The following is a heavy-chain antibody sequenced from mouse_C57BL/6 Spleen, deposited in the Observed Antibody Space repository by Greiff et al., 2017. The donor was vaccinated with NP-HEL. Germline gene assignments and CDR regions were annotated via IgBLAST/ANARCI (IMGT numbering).Heavy chain of an antibody. CDR1: GFTFSDYG. CDR3: ARLGDYYGSSYNYAMDY. V-gene: IGHV5-17*01. CDR2: ISSGSSTI. J-gene: IGHJ4*01. Sequence: EVKLVESGGGLVKPGGSLKLSCAASGFTFSDYGMHWVRQAPEKGLEWVAYISSGSSTIYYADTVKGRFTISRDNAKNTLFLQMTSLRSEDTAMYYCARLGDYYGSSYNYAMDYWGQGTSVTVSS. D-gene: IGHD1-1*01.